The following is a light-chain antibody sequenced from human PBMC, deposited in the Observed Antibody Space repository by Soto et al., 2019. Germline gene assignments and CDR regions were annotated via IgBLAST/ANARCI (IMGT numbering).Light chain of an antibody. CDR1: SSDVGAYDY. Sequence: QSCRTQPPSASGSPGRSVTIAGTGTSSDVGAYDYVSCYEQHPGKAPKDMIYEINKRPSGVPDRFSGSKSGNTASLTVSGLQAEAEADYYCSSFAGSNNFPYVYGTGTKVTVL. J-gene: IGLJ1*01. V-gene: IGLV2-8*01. CDR2: EIN. CDR3: SSFAGSNNFPYV.